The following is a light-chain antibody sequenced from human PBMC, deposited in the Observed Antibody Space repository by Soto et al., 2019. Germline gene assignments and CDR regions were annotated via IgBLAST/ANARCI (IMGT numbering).Light chain of an antibody. CDR2: GAS. J-gene: IGKJ5*01. CDR1: RSVNSM. V-gene: IGKV3-15*01. Sequence: EIVMTQSPATLSVSPGERATLSCRASRSVNSMLAWYQQKPGQAPRLLIYGASTRATGIPARFSGSGSGTEFTLTISSLQSEDFAVYYCQQRSNWPPITFGQGTRLEIK. CDR3: QQRSNWPPIT.